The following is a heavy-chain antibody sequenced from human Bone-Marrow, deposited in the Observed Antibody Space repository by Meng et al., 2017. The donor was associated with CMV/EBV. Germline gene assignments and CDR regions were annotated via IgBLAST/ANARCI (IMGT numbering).Heavy chain of an antibody. V-gene: IGHV3-23*01. Sequence: GESLKISCAASGFTFSSYGMHWVRQAPGKGLEWVSAISGCGGSIYYADSVKGRFTISRDNSKNTLYLQMNSVRAEDTSVYYCEKVVSIGVVPAGVDVWGQGTMVTVSS. D-gene: IGHD2-2*01. CDR3: EKVVSIGVVPAGVDV. CDR1: GFTFSSYG. J-gene: IGHJ6*02. CDR2: ISGCGGSI.